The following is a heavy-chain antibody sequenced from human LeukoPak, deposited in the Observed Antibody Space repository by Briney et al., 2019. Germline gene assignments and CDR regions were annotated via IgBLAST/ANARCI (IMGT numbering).Heavy chain of an antibody. CDR1: EFTFSSYS. Sequence: GGSLRLSCAASEFTFSSYSMNWVRQAPGKGLEWVSSISSSSSYIYYADSVKGRFTISRDNAKNSLYLQMNSLRAEDTAVYYCARDFFGGSSDYWGQGTLVTVSS. CDR2: ISSSSSYI. D-gene: IGHD2-15*01. V-gene: IGHV3-21*01. J-gene: IGHJ4*02. CDR3: ARDFFGGSSDY.